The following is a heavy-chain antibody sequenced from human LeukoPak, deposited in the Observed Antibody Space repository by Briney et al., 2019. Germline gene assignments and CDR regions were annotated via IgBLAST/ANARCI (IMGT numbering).Heavy chain of an antibody. J-gene: IGHJ4*02. CDR1: GGSISSSSYY. Sequence: TSETLSLTCTVSGGSISSSSYYWGWIRQPPGKGLEWIGSIYYSGSTYYNPSLKSRVSISVDTSKNQFSLKLSSVTAADTAVYYCARDTSGWGSFDYWGQGTLVTVSS. CDR3: ARDTSGWGSFDY. V-gene: IGHV4-39*07. CDR2: IYYSGST. D-gene: IGHD6-19*01.